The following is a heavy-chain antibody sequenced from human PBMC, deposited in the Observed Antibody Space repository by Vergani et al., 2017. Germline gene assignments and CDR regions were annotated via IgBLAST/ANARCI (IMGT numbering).Heavy chain of an antibody. Sequence: QITLKESGPTLVKPTQTLTLTCTFSGFSLSTSGVGVGWIRQPPGKALEWLALIYWNDDKRYSPSLKSGLTITKDTSKNQVVLTMTNMDPVDTATYYCAHSLYDYVWGSYRPSPFYYYYGMDVWGQGTTVTVSS. D-gene: IGHD3-16*02. CDR3: AHSLYDYVWGSYRPSPFYYYYGMDV. CDR1: GFSLSTSGVG. V-gene: IGHV2-5*01. J-gene: IGHJ6*02. CDR2: IYWNDDK.